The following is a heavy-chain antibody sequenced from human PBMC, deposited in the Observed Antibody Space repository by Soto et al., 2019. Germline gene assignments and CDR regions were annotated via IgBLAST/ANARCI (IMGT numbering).Heavy chain of an antibody. CDR1: GFTFDDYT. CDR2: ISWDGGST. D-gene: IGHD6-13*01. Sequence: GGSLRLSCAASGFTFDDYTMHWVRQAPGKGLEWVSLISWDGGSTYYADSVKGRFTISRDNSKNSLYLQMNSLRTEDTALYYCAKDIGYSSSWTFDYWGQGTLVTVSS. V-gene: IGHV3-43*01. CDR3: AKDIGYSSSWTFDY. J-gene: IGHJ4*02.